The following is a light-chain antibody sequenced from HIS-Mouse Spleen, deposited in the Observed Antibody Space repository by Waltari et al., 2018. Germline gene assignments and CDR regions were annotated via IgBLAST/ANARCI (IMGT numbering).Light chain of an antibody. CDR2: GAS. J-gene: IGKJ2*01. CDR3: QQYGSSPPDT. V-gene: IGKV3-20*01. CDR1: QSVSSSY. Sequence: EIVLTQSPGTLSLSPGERATLSCRASQSVSSSYLAWYQQKPGQAPRLLIYGASSRATGIPDRFSGSGSGTDCTLTSSRLEPEDFAVYYCQQYGSSPPDTFGQGTKLEIK.